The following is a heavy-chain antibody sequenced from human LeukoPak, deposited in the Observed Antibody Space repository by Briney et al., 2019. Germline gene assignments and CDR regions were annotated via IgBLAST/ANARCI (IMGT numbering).Heavy chain of an antibody. CDR3: ARGTIAAAGYYYFDY. V-gene: IGHV3-21*06. CDR2: IGTRSTSM. D-gene: IGHD6-13*01. Sequence: GGSLRLSCVASGFTSFSKYSMNWVRQAPGKGLEWVSCIGTRSTSMYYADSVRGRFSISRDNAWNSVYLQMNSLRSEDTAVYYCARGTIAAAGYYYFDYWGQGTQVTVSS. CDR1: GFTSFSKYS. J-gene: IGHJ4*02.